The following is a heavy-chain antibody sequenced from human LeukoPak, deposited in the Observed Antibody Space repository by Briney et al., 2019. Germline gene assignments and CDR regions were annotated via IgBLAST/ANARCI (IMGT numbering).Heavy chain of an antibody. CDR2: TSGSGGST. V-gene: IGHV3-23*01. CDR3: ARGYSSGWWGYYFDY. D-gene: IGHD6-19*01. J-gene: IGHJ4*02. Sequence: GGSLRLSCAASGFSLSNYAMTWVRQAPGKGLEWVSGTSGSGGSTYYADPVKGRFTISRDNSKNTLYLQMNSLRAEDTAVYYCARGYSSGWWGYYFDYWGQGTLVTVSS. CDR1: GFSLSNYA.